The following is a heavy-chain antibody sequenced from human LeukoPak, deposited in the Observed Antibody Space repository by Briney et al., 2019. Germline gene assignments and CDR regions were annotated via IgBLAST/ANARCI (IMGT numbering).Heavy chain of an antibody. CDR3: ARETRAVLRFLEWLPYL. D-gene: IGHD3-3*01. J-gene: IGHJ4*02. V-gene: IGHV1-69*01. CDR1: GGTFSSYA. Sequence: ASVKVSCKASGGTFSSYAISWVRQAPGQGLEWMGGIIPIFGTANYAQKFQGRVTITADESTSTAYMELSSLRPEDTAVYYCARETRAVLRFLEWLPYLWGQGTLVTVSS. CDR2: IIPIFGTA.